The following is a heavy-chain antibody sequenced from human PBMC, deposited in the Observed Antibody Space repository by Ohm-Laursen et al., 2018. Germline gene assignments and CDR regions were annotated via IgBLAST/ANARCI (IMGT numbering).Heavy chain of an antibody. CDR2: ISTYNGNT. CDR3: ARDRVMAAAGPNWLDT. J-gene: IGHJ5*02. CDR1: GYTFSSYG. D-gene: IGHD6-13*01. V-gene: IGHV1-18*01. Sequence: SVKVSCKASGYTFSSYGFGWVRQAPGQGLEWMGWISTYNGNTNYAQKIQGRVTMTTDTSTSTAYMELRSLRSDDTAVYYCARDRVMAAAGPNWLDTWGQGTLVTVSS.